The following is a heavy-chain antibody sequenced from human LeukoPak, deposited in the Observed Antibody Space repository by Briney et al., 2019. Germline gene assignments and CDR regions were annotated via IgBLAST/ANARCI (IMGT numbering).Heavy chain of an antibody. J-gene: IGHJ3*02. CDR1: GGSISNYY. CDR2: IYYSGST. CDR3: ARRGYSYADTFDI. D-gene: IGHD5-18*01. Sequence: SETLSLTCTVSGGSISNYYWNWIRQPPGKGLEWIGSIYYSGSTNYNPSLKSRVTISADTSKNQFSLKLTSVTAADTAVYYCARRGYSYADTFDIWGQGTLVTVSS. V-gene: IGHV4-59*08.